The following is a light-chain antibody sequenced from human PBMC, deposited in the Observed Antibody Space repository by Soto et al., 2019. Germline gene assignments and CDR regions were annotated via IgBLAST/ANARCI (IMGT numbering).Light chain of an antibody. CDR3: QQSYTTPPGA. J-gene: IGKJ1*01. CDR1: QSISTS. V-gene: IGKV1-39*01. Sequence: DIQMTQSPSSLSASVGDRVTITCRASQSISTSLNWYQQKPGKAPNLLIYTTSSLQSRVPSRFSGGGSGTDFTLTISSLQPEDFATYYCQQSYTTPPGAFGQGTKVESK. CDR2: TTS.